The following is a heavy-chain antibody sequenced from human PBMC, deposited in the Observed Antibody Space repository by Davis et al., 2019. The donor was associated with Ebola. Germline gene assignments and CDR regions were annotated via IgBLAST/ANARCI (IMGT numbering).Heavy chain of an antibody. V-gene: IGHV3-30-3*01. CDR3: ARAIYSSGWYLG. Sequence: GGPLRLSCAASGFTFSSYAMHWVRQAPGKGLEWVAVISYDGSNKYYADSVKGRFTISRDNSKNTLYLQMNSLRAEDTALYYCARAIYSSGWYLGWGQGTLVTVSS. D-gene: IGHD6-19*01. CDR1: GFTFSSYA. CDR2: ISYDGSNK. J-gene: IGHJ4*02.